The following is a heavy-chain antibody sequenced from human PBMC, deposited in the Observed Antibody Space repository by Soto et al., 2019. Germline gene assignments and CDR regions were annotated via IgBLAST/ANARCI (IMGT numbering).Heavy chain of an antibody. Sequence: QVQLVESGGGVVQPGGSLRLSCAASGFTFDAYGFHWVRQAPGKGLEWVAVVWSNGNLKYYADSVKGRFTISRDSSKSALNLQMNSPRADDTAVYYCARIQLDTIMALEYWGQGTLVTVSS. J-gene: IGHJ4*02. D-gene: IGHD1-1*01. CDR1: GFTFDAYG. CDR2: VWSNGNLK. V-gene: IGHV3-33*01. CDR3: ARIQLDTIMALEY.